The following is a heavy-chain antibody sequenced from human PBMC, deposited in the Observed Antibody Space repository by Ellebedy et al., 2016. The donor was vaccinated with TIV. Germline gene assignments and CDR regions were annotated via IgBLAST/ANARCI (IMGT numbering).Heavy chain of an antibody. CDR3: ARKALSYDHYFDY. CDR1: GASITSYY. D-gene: IGHD3-22*01. Sequence: MPSETLSLTCTVAGASITSYYGSWIRQPPGKGLQWIANIYYGGDIGYNPSLKSRATISLDTSKSQFSLRLSSVTAADTAIYYCARKALSYDHYFDYWGQGLLVTVSS. J-gene: IGHJ4*02. V-gene: IGHV4-59*01. CDR2: IYYGGDI.